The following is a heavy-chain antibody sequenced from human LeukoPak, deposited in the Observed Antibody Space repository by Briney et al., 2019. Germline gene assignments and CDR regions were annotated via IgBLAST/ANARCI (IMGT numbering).Heavy chain of an antibody. V-gene: IGHV3-74*01. Sequence: PGGSLRVSCAASGFTFSSYWMHWVRQAPGKGLVWVSRINSDGSSTSYADSVKGRFTISRDNAKNTLYLQMNSLRTEDTAVYYCARAGGYDSPVDYWGQGTLVTLSS. D-gene: IGHD5-12*01. CDR2: INSDGSST. J-gene: IGHJ4*02. CDR3: ARAGGYDSPVDY. CDR1: GFTFSSYW.